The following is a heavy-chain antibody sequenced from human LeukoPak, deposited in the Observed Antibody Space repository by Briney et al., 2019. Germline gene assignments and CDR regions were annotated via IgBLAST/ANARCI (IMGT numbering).Heavy chain of an antibody. CDR3: ARGGSYLSAFDI. J-gene: IGHJ3*02. CDR2: VRNGGST. D-gene: IGHD1-26*01. Sequence: PGGSLRLSCAASGFAFDDYGMTWVRQAPGKGLEWVSGVRNGGSTGYADSVKGRFTISRDNAKNSLYLQMNSLRAEDTAVYYCARGGSYLSAFDIWGQGTMVTVSS. V-gene: IGHV3-20*04. CDR1: GFAFDDYG.